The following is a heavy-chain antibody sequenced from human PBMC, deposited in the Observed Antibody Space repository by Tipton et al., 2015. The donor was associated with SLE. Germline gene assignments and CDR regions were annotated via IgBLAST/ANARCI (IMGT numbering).Heavy chain of an antibody. V-gene: IGHV3-23*01. CDR2: ISGSAVST. Sequence: SLRLSCAASGFTFSTYAMSWSRQAPGKGLEWVSTISGSAVSTYYADSVKGRFTISRDSSKNTLYLQMNNLKAEDTAIYYCAKSRVSHCGSDCLVFGGQETLVRVSA. D-gene: IGHD2-21*01. CDR1: GFTFSTYA. CDR3: AKSRVSHCGSDCLVF. J-gene: IGHJ4*02.